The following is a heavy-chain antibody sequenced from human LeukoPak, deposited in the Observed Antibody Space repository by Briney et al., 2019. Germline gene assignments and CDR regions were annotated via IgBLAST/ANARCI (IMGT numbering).Heavy chain of an antibody. V-gene: IGHV4-61*02. CDR2: IYTSGSA. Sequence: SQTLSLTCTVSGGSISSRSYYWSWIRQPAGKGLEWIGRIYTSGSANYNPSLKSRVTISIDTSNNQFSLKLSSVTAADTAVYYCARFSLYDYVWGSHRQTFAFDYWGQGTLVTVSS. J-gene: IGHJ4*02. D-gene: IGHD3-16*02. CDR3: ARFSLYDYVWGSHRQTFAFDY. CDR1: GGSISSRSYY.